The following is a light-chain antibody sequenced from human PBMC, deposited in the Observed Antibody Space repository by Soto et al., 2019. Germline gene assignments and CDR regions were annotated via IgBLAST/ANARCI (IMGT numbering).Light chain of an antibody. CDR3: QQYDDLPIT. CDR1: QDISNY. Sequence: DIQMTQSPSSLSASVGDRVTITCQASQDISNYLSWYQQKPGKAPEVLIYDASNLETGVPSRFSGSGSGTDFTFTISSLQPEDVATYYCQQYDDLPITFGQGTRLEIK. CDR2: DAS. V-gene: IGKV1-33*01. J-gene: IGKJ5*01.